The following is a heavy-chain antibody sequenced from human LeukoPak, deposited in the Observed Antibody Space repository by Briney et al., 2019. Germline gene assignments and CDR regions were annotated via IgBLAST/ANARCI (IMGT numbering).Heavy chain of an antibody. CDR1: GGSISSYY. Sequence: SETLSLTCTVSGGSISSYYWSWIRQPPGKGLEWIGYIYYSGSTNYNPSLKSRVTISVDTSKNQFSLKLNSVTAADTAVYYCARSSGWHLLLLDYWGQGTLVTVSS. CDR3: ARSSGWHLLLLDY. V-gene: IGHV4-59*08. CDR2: IYYSGST. J-gene: IGHJ4*02. D-gene: IGHD6-25*01.